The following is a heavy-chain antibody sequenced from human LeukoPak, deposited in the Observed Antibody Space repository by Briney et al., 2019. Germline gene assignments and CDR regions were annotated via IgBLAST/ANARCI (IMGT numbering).Heavy chain of an antibody. CDR1: GFTFNNYG. CDR3: AKGPLRGTAAAIDY. J-gene: IGHJ4*02. D-gene: IGHD2-2*01. Sequence: GGSLRLSCAASGFTFNNYGMHWVRQAPGKGLEWVAVISYDGRNKHYPDSVKGRFTISRDTSTDTLWLQMDSLRTEDTAVYYCAKGPLRGTAAAIDYWGQGTLVTVSS. V-gene: IGHV3-30*18. CDR2: ISYDGRNK.